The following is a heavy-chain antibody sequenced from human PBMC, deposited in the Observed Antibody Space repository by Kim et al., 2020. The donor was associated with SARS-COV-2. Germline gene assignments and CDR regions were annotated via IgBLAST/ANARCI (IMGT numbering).Heavy chain of an antibody. CDR3: ARDKDSSGYYYGNIDY. D-gene: IGHD3-22*01. CDR1: GFTFSSYG. Sequence: GGSLRLSCAASGFTFSSYGMHWVRQAPGKGLEWVAVIWYDGSNKYYADSVKGRFTISRDNSKNTLYLQMNSLRAEDTAVYYCARDKDSSGYYYGNIDYWGQGTLVTVSS. CDR2: IWYDGSNK. J-gene: IGHJ4*02. V-gene: IGHV3-33*01.